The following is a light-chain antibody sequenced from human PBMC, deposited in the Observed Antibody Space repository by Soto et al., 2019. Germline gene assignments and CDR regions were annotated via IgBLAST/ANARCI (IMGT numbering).Light chain of an antibody. CDR2: DAS. V-gene: IGKV3-20*01. J-gene: IGKJ4*01. Sequence: EIVLTQSPGTLSLSPGERATLSCRASLSVSSSYLAWYQQKPGQAPRLLIYDASSRATGIPDRFSGSGSGTDFTLTISRLEPEDFAVYYCQQYGSSPLTFGGGTKVDIK. CDR3: QQYGSSPLT. CDR1: LSVSSSY.